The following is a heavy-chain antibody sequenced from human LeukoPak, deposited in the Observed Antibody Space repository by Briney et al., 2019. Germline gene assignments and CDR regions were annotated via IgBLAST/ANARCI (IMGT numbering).Heavy chain of an antibody. CDR1: GGSISSSSYY. D-gene: IGHD3-10*01. V-gene: IGHV4-39*07. CDR3: ARGPFPNYYGSGSFEL. J-gene: IGHJ4*02. CDR2: IYYSGST. Sequence: SETLSLTCTVSGGSISSSSYYWGWIRQPPGKGLEWIGSIYYSGSTYYNPSLKSRVTISVDTSKNQFSLNLRSVTAADTAVYFCARGPFPNYYGSGSFELWGQGALVTVSS.